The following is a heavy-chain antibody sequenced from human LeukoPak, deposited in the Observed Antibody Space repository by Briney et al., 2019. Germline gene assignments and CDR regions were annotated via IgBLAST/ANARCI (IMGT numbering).Heavy chain of an antibody. J-gene: IGHJ4*02. V-gene: IGHV4-4*09. CDR1: GGFSSFYF. CDR2: IHTSGST. CDR3: ARPGQSSWWVYFNY. D-gene: IGHD2-15*01. Sequence: SETLSLTCTVSGGFSSFYFWTWIRQPPGKGLEWIGNIHTSGSTDYSPSLKSRVTMSIDTSKNQFSLRLSSVTAADTAVYYCARPGQSSWWVYFNYWGQGTLVTVSS.